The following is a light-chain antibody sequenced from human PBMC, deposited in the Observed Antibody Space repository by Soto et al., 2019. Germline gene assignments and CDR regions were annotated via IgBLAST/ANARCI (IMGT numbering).Light chain of an antibody. J-gene: IGKJ1*01. CDR2: GAS. CDR1: QSVNVSK. CDR3: KYAVRISRRT. Sequence: VVRHPPIALSLSRGGGATSFGRASQSVNVSKLAWYQQKPGQDPRLLIYGASNRATGIPDTFSGSGAGTGIRVSTTILALEHYGAYDCKYAVRISRRTFSLGTKVDIK. V-gene: IGKV3-20*01.